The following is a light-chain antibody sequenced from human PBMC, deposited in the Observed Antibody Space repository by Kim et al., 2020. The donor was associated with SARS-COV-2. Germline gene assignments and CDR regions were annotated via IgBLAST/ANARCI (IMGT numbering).Light chain of an antibody. Sequence: DIQMTQSPSTLSASVGDRVTITCRASQSISSWLAWYQQKPGKATKLLIYKASSLESWVPSRFSGSGSRTEFTLTISSLQPDDFATYYCQQYNSNSRLTFGGGTKVDIK. CDR2: KAS. V-gene: IGKV1-5*03. CDR3: QQYNSNSRLT. J-gene: IGKJ4*01. CDR1: QSISSW.